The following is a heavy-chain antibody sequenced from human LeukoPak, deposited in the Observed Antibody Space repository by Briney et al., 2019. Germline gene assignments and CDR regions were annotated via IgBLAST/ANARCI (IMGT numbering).Heavy chain of an antibody. Sequence: GGSLRLSCAASGFIFSSYSMNWVRQAPGKGLEWVSSISSSSSYIYYADSVRGRFTISRDNAKNSLYLQMNSLRAEDTAVYYCARFPPYDGSGNYHNYMDVWGKGTTVTVSS. CDR2: ISSSSSYI. J-gene: IGHJ6*03. V-gene: IGHV3-21*04. D-gene: IGHD3-22*01. CDR3: ARFPPYDGSGNYHNYMDV. CDR1: GFIFSSYS.